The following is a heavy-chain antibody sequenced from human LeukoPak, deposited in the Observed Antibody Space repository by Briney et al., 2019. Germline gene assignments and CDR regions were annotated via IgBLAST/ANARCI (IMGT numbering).Heavy chain of an antibody. CDR2: ISSSGVST. CDR1: GFTFSSYA. CDR3: AKDPVADYYDSSGPPYYFDY. D-gene: IGHD3-22*01. J-gene: IGHJ4*02. Sequence: PGGSLRLSCAASGFTFSSYAMSWVRQAPGKGLEWVSAISSSGVSTYYADSVKGRFTISRDNSKNTLYLQMNSLRAEDTAVYYCAKDPVADYYDSSGPPYYFDYWGQGTLVTVSS. V-gene: IGHV3-23*01.